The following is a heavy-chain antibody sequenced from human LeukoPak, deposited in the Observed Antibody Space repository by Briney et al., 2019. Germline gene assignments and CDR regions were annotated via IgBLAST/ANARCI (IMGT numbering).Heavy chain of an antibody. J-gene: IGHJ4*02. D-gene: IGHD3-22*01. CDR1: GGSIGSTSYY. CDR3: ATLRSEATVIVAGPAYFDS. Sequence: SETLSLTCTVSGGSIGSTSYYWGWIRQPPGKGLEWIGSIYYSGSTYYNPSLRSRVTISVDTSKNQFSLKLNSVTAADTAAYCCATLRSEATVIVAGPAYFDSWGQGTLVTVSS. V-gene: IGHV4-39*01. CDR2: IYYSGST.